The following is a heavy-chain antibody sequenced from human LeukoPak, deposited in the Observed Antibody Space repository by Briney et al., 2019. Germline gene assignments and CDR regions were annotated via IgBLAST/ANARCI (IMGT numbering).Heavy chain of an antibody. Sequence: GGSLRLSCAASGFTVSSNYISWVRQAPGKGRECVSTTYSDGNTNYADAVKGRFTISRDNSKNTLSLQMNSLRGEDTAVYFCARKNDLFNAAFDIWGQGTVVTVSS. D-gene: IGHD1-1*01. CDR1: GFTVSSNY. CDR2: TYSDGNT. CDR3: ARKNDLFNAAFDI. V-gene: IGHV3-53*01. J-gene: IGHJ3*02.